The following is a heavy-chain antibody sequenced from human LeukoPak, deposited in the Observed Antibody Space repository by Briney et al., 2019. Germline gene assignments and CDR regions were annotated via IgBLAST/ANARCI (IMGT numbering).Heavy chain of an antibody. CDR3: AGDGHTGMAVYHFDY. CDR1: GFSFSKYG. D-gene: IGHD5-18*01. Sequence: PGGSLRLSCAASGFSFSKYGMHWVRQAPGKGLEWVAVISHDGSNKYYADSVKGRFTISRDNSKNTLYLQMNSLRAEETAVYYCAGDGHTGMAVYHFDYWGQGAPVTVSS. V-gene: IGHV3-30*03. CDR2: ISHDGSNK. J-gene: IGHJ4*02.